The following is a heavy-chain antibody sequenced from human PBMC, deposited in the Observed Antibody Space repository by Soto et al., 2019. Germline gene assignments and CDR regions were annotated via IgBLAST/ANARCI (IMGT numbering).Heavy chain of an antibody. CDR3: ARVPNYYDSSGYLDY. D-gene: IGHD3-22*01. CDR2: ISAYNGNT. J-gene: IGHJ4*02. CDR1: GYTFTSYG. Sequence: ASVKVSCKASGYTFTSYGISCVRQAPGQGLEWMGWISAYNGNTNYAQKLQGRVTMTTDTSTSTAYMELRSLRSDDTAVYYCARVPNYYDSSGYLDYWGQGTLVTVSS. V-gene: IGHV1-18*01.